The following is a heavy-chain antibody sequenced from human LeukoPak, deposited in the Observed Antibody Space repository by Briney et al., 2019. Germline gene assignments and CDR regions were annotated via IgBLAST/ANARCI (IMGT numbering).Heavy chain of an antibody. CDR1: GYSISSGYY. D-gene: IGHD2-2*01. CDR3: ARHVEYQLDY. J-gene: IGHJ4*02. V-gene: IGHV4-38-2*01. CDR2: IYHSGST. Sequence: SETLSLTCAVSGYSISSGYYWGWIRPPPGKGLEWIGSIYHSGSTYYNPSLKSRVTISVDTSKNQFSLKLSSVTAADTAVYYCARHVEYQLDYWGQGTLVTVSS.